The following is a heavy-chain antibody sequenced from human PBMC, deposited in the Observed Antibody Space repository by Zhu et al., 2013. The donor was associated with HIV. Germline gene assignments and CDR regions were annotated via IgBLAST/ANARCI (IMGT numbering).Heavy chain of an antibody. V-gene: IGHV1-69*01. CDR1: GGTFSSYA. Sequence: QVQLVQSGAEVKKPGSSVKVSCKASGGTFSSYAISWVRQAPGQGLEWMGGIIPIFGTANYAQKFQGRVTITADESTSTAYMELSSLRSEDTAVYYCARDRVVVTAMNYYGMGVWGQGTTVTVSS. CDR3: ARDRVVVTAMNYYGMGV. J-gene: IGHJ6*02. D-gene: IGHD2-21*02. CDR2: IIPIFGTA.